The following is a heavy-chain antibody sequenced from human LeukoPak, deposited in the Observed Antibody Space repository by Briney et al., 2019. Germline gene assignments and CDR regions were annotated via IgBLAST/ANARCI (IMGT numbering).Heavy chain of an antibody. Sequence: SETLSLTCTVSGYSISSGYYWGWIRQPPGKGLEWIGSIYHSGSTYYNPSLKSRVTLSVDTSKNQFSLKLSSVTAADTAVYYCARDRLSSSWYANWFDPWGQGTLVTVSS. CDR2: IYHSGST. CDR1: GYSISSGYY. D-gene: IGHD6-13*01. J-gene: IGHJ5*02. V-gene: IGHV4-38-2*02. CDR3: ARDRLSSSWYANWFDP.